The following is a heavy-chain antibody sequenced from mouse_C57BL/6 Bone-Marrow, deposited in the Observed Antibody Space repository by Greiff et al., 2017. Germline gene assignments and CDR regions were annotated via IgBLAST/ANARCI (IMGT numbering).Heavy chain of an antibody. Sequence: EVQLQQSGPELVKPGASVKISCKASGYTFTDYYMNWVKQSHGKSLEWFGDINPNNGGTSYNQKFKGKAPLTVDKASSTAYMELRSLTSEDSAVYYCARLGRGYFDVWGTGTTVTVSS. CDR1: GYTFTDYY. V-gene: IGHV1-26*01. J-gene: IGHJ1*03. D-gene: IGHD4-1*01. CDR3: ARLGRGYFDV. CDR2: INPNNGGT.